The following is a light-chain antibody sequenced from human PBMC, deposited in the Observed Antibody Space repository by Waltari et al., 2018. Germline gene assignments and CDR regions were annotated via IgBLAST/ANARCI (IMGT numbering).Light chain of an antibody. J-gene: IGKJ1*01. Sequence: DIVMTQYPDSLAVSLGERATINCKSSQSVLYSSNNKNYLAWYQQKPGQPPKLLIYWASNRESGVPDRISGSGSGTDFTLTISSLQAEDVAVYYCQQYYSTPWTFGQGTKVEIK. CDR2: WAS. V-gene: IGKV4-1*01. CDR1: QSVLYSSNNKNY. CDR3: QQYYSTPWT.